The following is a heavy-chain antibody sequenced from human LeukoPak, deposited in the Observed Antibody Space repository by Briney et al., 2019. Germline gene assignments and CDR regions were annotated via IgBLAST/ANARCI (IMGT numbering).Heavy chain of an antibody. J-gene: IGHJ4*02. CDR2: MYYSGST. CDR1: GGSISSSRYY. CDR3: AKYEELRGYYFDY. D-gene: IGHD3-10*01. V-gene: IGHV4-39*07. Sequence: SETLSLTCTVSGGSISSSRYYWGWIRQPPGKGLEWIGSMYYSGSTYYNPSLKSRVTISVDTSKNQFSLKLSSVTAADTAVYYCAKYEELRGYYFDYWGQGTLVTVSS.